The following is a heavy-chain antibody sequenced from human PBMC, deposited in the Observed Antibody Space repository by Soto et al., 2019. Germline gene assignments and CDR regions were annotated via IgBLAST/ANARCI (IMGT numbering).Heavy chain of an antibody. D-gene: IGHD6-13*01. CDR2: IYPGDSDT. Sequence: GESLKISCKGSGYSFTSYWIGWVHQMPGKGLEWMGIIYPGDSDTRYSPSFQGQVTISADKSISTAYLQWSSLKASDTAMYYCATPSIAAAGSWGYWGQGTLVTVSS. J-gene: IGHJ4*02. CDR3: ATPSIAAAGSWGY. CDR1: GYSFTSYW. V-gene: IGHV5-51*07.